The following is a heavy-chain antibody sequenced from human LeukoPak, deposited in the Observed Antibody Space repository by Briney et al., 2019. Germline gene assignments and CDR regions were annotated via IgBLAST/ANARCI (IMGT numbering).Heavy chain of an antibody. D-gene: IGHD3-9*01. CDR1: GGSFSGYY. Sequence: PSETLSLTCAVYGGSFSGYYWSWIRQTPGKGLEWIGEINHSGSTNYNPSLKSRVTISVDTSKNQFSLKLSSVTAADTAVYYCARGSTYYDILTATMGTWFDPWGQGTLVTVSS. CDR3: ARGSTYYDILTATMGTWFDP. CDR2: INHSGST. J-gene: IGHJ5*02. V-gene: IGHV4-34*01.